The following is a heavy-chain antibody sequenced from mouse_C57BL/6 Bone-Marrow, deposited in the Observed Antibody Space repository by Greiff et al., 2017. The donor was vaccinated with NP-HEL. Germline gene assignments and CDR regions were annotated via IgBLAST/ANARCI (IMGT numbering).Heavy chain of an antibody. J-gene: IGHJ1*03. CDR2: ISSGGDYI. V-gene: IGHV5-9-1*02. CDR3: TREDYYGSGPWYFDV. D-gene: IGHD1-1*01. CDR1: GFTFSSYA. Sequence: EVHLVESGEGLVKPGGSLKLSCAASGFTFSSYAMSWVRQTPEKRLEWVAYISSGGDYIYYADTVKGRFTISRDNDRNTLYLQMSSLKSEDTAMYYCTREDYYGSGPWYFDVWGTGTAVTVSS.